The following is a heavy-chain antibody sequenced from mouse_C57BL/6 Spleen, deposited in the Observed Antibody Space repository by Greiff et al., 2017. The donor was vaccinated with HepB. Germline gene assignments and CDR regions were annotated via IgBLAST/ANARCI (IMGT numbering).Heavy chain of an antibody. CDR3: ARYGNPDY. CDR1: GYTFTSYW. Sequence: QVQLQQPGAELVRPGTSVKLSCKASGYTFTSYWMHWVKQRPGQGLEWIGVIDPSDSYTNYNQKFKGKATLTVDTSSSTAYMQLSSLTSEDSAVYYCARYGNPDYWGKGSTLTVSS. V-gene: IGHV1-59*01. J-gene: IGHJ2*01. CDR2: IDPSDSYT. D-gene: IGHD2-1*01.